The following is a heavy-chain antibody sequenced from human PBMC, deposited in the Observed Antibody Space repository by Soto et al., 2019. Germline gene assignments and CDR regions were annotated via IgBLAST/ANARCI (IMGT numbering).Heavy chain of an antibody. J-gene: IGHJ3*02. CDR1: GFTFSGSA. CDR2: IRSKANSYAT. D-gene: IGHD3-22*01. Sequence: PGGSLRLSCAAPGFTFSGSAIHWVRQASGKGLEWVGRIRSKANSYATAYAASVKGRFTISRDDSKNTAYLQMNSLKTEDTAVYYCTRWGLDSSGYYSAFDIWGQGTMVTVSS. V-gene: IGHV3-73*01. CDR3: TRWGLDSSGYYSAFDI.